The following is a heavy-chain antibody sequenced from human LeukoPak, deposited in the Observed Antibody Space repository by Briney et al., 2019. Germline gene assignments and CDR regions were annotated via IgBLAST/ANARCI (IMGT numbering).Heavy chain of an antibody. CDR1: GFTFSSYG. V-gene: IGHV3-30*02. CDR3: AKVIEAYCGGDCYSRSFDY. J-gene: IGHJ4*02. Sequence: PGGSLRLSCAASGFTFSSYGMHWVRQAPGKGLEWVAVIWYDGSNKYYADSVKGRFTISRDNSKNTLYLQMNSPRAEDTAVYYCAKVIEAYCGGDCYSRSFDYWGQGTLVTVSS. D-gene: IGHD2-21*02. CDR2: IWYDGSNK.